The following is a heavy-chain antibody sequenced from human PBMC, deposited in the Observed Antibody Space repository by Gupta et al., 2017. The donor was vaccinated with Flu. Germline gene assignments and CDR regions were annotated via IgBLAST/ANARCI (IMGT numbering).Heavy chain of an antibody. CDR1: GFSFRPAW. J-gene: IGHJ4*02. CDR3: VADISEEGVGELDY. Sequence: EVQLLESGGGLVKPGGSLRLSCTASGFSFRPAWMSWVRQAPGKGLEWVGLIKSKTSGETKDYAVSVRGRFTISRDDAANTVFLQMDSLKTEDTGIYYCVADISEEGVGELDYWGQGILLTVSS. CDR2: IKSKTSGETK. V-gene: IGHV3-15*01. D-gene: IGHD3-10*01.